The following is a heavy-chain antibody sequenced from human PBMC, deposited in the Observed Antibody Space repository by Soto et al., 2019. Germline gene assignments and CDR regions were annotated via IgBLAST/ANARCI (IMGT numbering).Heavy chain of an antibody. J-gene: IGHJ5*02. Sequence: ASLKVSRKTSGYSVARYGIGWVRQATVQVLEWMGWISAYNGNTNYAQKLQGRVTMTTDTSTSTAYMELRSLRSDDTAVYYCAREAFSSSSGENWFDPWGQGTLVTVSS. CDR2: ISAYNGNT. V-gene: IGHV1-18*04. CDR1: GYSVARYG. CDR3: AREAFSSSSGENWFDP. D-gene: IGHD6-6*01.